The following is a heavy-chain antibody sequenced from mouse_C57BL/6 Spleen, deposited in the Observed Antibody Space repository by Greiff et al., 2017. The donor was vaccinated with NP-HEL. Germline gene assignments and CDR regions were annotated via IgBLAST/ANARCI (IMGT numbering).Heavy chain of an antibody. V-gene: IGHV1-80*01. CDR3: ARWGYYGNYYYAMDY. D-gene: IGHD2-1*01. J-gene: IGHJ4*01. CDR2: IYPGDGDT. CDR1: GYAFSSYW. Sequence: QVQLKQSGAELVKPGASVKISCKASGYAFSSYWMNWVKQRPGKGLEWIGQIYPGDGDTNYNGKFKGKATLTADKSSSTAYMQLSSLTSEDSAVYFCARWGYYGNYYYAMDYWGQGTSVTVSS.